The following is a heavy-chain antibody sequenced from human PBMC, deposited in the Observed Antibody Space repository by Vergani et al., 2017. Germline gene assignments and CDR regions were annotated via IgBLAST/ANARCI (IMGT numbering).Heavy chain of an antibody. D-gene: IGHD2-2*02. CDR2: IYTSGST. CDR1: GGSISSYY. CDR3: ARAGGYCSSTTCYTSIDF. V-gene: IGHV4-4*07. Sequence: QVQLQESGPGLVKPSETLSLTCTVSGGSISSYYWSWIRQPAGKGLEWIGRIYTSGSTNYNPSLKSRVTMSVDTSKNQFSLKLSSVTAADTAVYYCARAGGYCSSTTCYTSIDFWGQGSLVTVSS. J-gene: IGHJ4*02.